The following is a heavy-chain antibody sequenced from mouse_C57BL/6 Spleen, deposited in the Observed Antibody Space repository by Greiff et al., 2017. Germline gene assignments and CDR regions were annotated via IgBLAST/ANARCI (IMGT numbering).Heavy chain of an antibody. Sequence: EVMLVESGGGLVKPGGSLKLSCAASGFTFSSYAMSWVRQTPEKRLEWVATISDGGSYTYYPDNVKGRFTISRDNAKNNLYPQMSHLKSEDTAMYYCARDHYYGSSAYYFDYWGQGTTLTVSS. V-gene: IGHV5-4*01. CDR2: ISDGGSYT. CDR1: GFTFSSYA. J-gene: IGHJ2*01. D-gene: IGHD1-1*01. CDR3: ARDHYYGSSAYYFDY.